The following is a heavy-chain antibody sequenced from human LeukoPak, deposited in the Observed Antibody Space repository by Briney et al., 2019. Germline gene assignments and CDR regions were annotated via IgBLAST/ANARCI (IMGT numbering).Heavy chain of an antibody. J-gene: IGHJ4*02. CDR3: ASSGYSSSWYEGEFDY. CDR2: IYPGDSDT. CDR1: GYSFTSYW. D-gene: IGHD6-13*01. Sequence: GESLKISCKGSGYSFTSYWIGWVRQMPGKGLERMGIIYPGDSDTRYSPSFQGQVTITADKSISTAYLQWSSLKASDTAVYYCASSGYSSSWYEGEFDYWGQGTLVTVSS. V-gene: IGHV5-51*01.